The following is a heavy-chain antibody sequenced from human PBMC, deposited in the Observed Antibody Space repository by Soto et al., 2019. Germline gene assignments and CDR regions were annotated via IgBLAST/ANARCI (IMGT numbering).Heavy chain of an antibody. V-gene: IGHV1-18*04. J-gene: IGHJ5*02. D-gene: IGHD4-17*01. CDR3: ARGTVTSGRWFGP. CDR2: ISSLNSNT. CDR1: DSTFTGYT. Sequence: QVHLVQSETEVKEPGASVTVSCKTSDSTFTGYTINWVRQAPGQGLEWLGWISSLNSNTNYARKYQGRLTMTTNPSASTAYMEPRSLRSDDTAVYFCARGTVTSGRWFGPWGQGTLVTVSS.